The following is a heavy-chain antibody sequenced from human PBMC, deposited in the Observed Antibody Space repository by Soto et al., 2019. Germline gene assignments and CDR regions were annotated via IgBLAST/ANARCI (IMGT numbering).Heavy chain of an antibody. CDR3: AWGETVIWGSLVFSSYCAYWH. V-gene: IGHV1-69*06. Sequence: SGKVCCKASGGTVRSYAIGWGRQAPGQGLERVGGILPMFGTVNYAQESQGRVTITAEKSTSTAYMELNSLRSEDTAVYYCAWGETVIWGSLVFSSYCAYWH. CDR1: GGTVRSYA. J-gene: IGHJ2*01. CDR2: ILPMFGTV. D-gene: IGHD3-3*02.